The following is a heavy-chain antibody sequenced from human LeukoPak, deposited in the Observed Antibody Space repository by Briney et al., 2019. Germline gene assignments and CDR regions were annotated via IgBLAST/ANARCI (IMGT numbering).Heavy chain of an antibody. CDR3: VREERPPDYYFDY. Sequence: GGSLRLSCAASGFTFSTYNMDWVRQAPGKGLEWVGRSRNKANSYTTEYAASVKGRFTISRDDSKNSLYLQMNSLKTEDTAVYYCVREERPPDYYFDYWGQGTLVTVSS. CDR2: SRNKANSYTT. J-gene: IGHJ4*02. CDR1: GFTFSTYN. V-gene: IGHV3-72*01.